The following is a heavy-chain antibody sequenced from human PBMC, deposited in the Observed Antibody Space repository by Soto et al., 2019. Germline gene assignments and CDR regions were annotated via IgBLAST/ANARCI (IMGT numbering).Heavy chain of an antibody. CDR1: GGSISSSSYY. D-gene: IGHD5-12*01. J-gene: IGHJ4*02. CDR3: ARHVVATITGFDY. V-gene: IGHV4-39*01. Sequence: SETLSLTCTVSGGSISSSSYYWGWIRQPPGKGLEWIGSIYYSGSTYYNPSLKSRVTISVDTSKNQFSLKLSSVTAADTAVYYWARHVVATITGFDYWGQGNRVTVSS. CDR2: IYYSGST.